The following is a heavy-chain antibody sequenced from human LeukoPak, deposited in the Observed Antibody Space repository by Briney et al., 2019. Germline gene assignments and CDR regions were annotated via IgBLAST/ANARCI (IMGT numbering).Heavy chain of an antibody. J-gene: IGHJ4*02. V-gene: IGHV3-23*01. CDR3: AKGSGSSCYSPCDY. CDR2: ICANDGNT. D-gene: IGHD2-15*01. CDR1: GLTFRNYA. Sequence: GGSLRLSCAASGLTFRNYAMSWVRQAPGKGLEWVSVICANDGNTYYADAVKGRFTISRDNSKDTLYLQMDSLRAEDAAVYYCAKGSGSSCYSPCDYWGQGILVTVSS.